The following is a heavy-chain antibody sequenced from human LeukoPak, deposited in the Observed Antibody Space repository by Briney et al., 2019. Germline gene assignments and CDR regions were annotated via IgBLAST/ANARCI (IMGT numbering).Heavy chain of an antibody. CDR2: IGGSSNPI. V-gene: IGHV3-48*02. J-gene: IGHJ4*02. D-gene: IGHD6-13*01. CDR3: AAGTAADY. CDR1: GFTFSSYT. Sequence: PGGSLRLSCAASGFTFSSYTMNWVRQAPGKGLEWVSYIGGSSNPIYYADSVKGRFAISRDNAKNSLYLQMNSLRDEDTAVYYCAAGTAADYWGLGTLVTVSS.